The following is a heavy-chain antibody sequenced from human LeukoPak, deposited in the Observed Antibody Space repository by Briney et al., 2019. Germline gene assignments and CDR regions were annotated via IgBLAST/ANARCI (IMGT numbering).Heavy chain of an antibody. Sequence: GGSLRLSCVASGFTVSSNYMTWVRQAPGKGLEWVSIIYSGGRTYYADSVKGRFTISRDNAKNSLYLKMNSLRVEDTAVYYCAAALAIAVGGTTPGDYWGQGTLVTVSS. J-gene: IGHJ4*02. CDR2: IYSGGRT. CDR3: AAALAIAVGGTTPGDY. D-gene: IGHD6-19*01. V-gene: IGHV3-66*01. CDR1: GFTVSSNY.